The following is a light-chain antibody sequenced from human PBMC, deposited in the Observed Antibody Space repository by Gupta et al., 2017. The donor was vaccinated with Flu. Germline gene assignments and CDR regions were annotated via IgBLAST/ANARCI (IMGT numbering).Light chain of an antibody. Sequence: RSTLSCRASQSVSSYLAMYEQKPGQAPRLLIYDASNRATGIPARFSCSGSGTDCTLTISILDPEDVAVYLCQQRSNSPPAWTFGQGTKVEIK. CDR2: DAS. J-gene: IGKJ1*01. V-gene: IGKV3-11*01. CDR1: QSVSSY. CDR3: QQRSNSPPAWT.